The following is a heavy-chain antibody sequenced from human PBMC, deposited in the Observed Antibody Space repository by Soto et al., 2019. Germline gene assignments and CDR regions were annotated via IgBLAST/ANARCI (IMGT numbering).Heavy chain of an antibody. V-gene: IGHV3-30-3*01. J-gene: IGHJ3*02. D-gene: IGHD3-22*01. CDR1: GFTFSSYA. Sequence: PGGSLTLSCAASGFTFSSYAMHWVRQAPGKGLEWVAVISYDGSNKYYADSVNGRFTISRDNSKNTLYLQMNSLRAEDTAVYYCAREGPHYYDSRTDAFDIWGQGTMVTVSS. CDR3: AREGPHYYDSRTDAFDI. CDR2: ISYDGSNK.